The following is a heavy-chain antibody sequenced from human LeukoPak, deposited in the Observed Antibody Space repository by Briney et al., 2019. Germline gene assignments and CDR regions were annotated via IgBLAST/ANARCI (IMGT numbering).Heavy chain of an antibody. CDR1: GGSISSSNW. V-gene: IGHV4-4*02. J-gene: IGHJ4*02. CDR2: IYHSGST. CDR3: ASDYYDYVWGSYRYPFDY. Sequence: PSETLSLTCAVSGGSISSSNWWSWVRQPPGKGLEWIGEIYHSGSTNYNPSLKSRVTISVDTSKNQFSLKLSSVTAADTAVYYCASDYYDYVWGSYRYPFDYWGQGTLVTVSS. D-gene: IGHD3-16*02.